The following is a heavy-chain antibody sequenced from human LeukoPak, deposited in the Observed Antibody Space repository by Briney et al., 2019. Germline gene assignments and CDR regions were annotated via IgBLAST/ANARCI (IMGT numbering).Heavy chain of an antibody. V-gene: IGHV1-8*03. J-gene: IGHJ4*02. CDR1: GYTFTSYD. D-gene: IGHD3-10*01. CDR2: MNPNSGNT. Sequence: GASVKVSCKASGYTFTSYDINWVRQATGQGLEWMGWMNPNSGNTGYAQKFQGRVTITRNTSISTAYMELSSLRSEDTAVYYCARGVFMVRGVILGYWGQGTLVTVSS. CDR3: ARGVFMVRGVILGY.